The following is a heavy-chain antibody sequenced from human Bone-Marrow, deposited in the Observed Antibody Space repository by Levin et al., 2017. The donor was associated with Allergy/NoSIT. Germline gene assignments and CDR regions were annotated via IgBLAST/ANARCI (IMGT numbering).Heavy chain of an antibody. CDR3: ARALGVVSTSCYYRVFHRTRLSCNYYGMDV. CDR1: GFTFSSYS. V-gene: IGHV3-48*01. J-gene: IGHJ6*02. D-gene: IGHD2-2*01. CDR2: ISSSSSTI. Sequence: PGGSLRLSCAASGFTFSSYSMNWVRQAPGKGLEWVSYISSSSSTIYYADSVKGRFTISRDNTKNSLYLQMNSLRAEDTAVYYCARALGVVSTSCYYRVFHRTRLSCNYYGMDVWGQGTTVTVSS.